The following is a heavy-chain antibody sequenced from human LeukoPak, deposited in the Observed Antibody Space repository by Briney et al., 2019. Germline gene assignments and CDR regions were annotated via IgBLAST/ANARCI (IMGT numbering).Heavy chain of an antibody. CDR3: ARDPSSGWSYFDY. J-gene: IGHJ4*02. Sequence: PSETLSLTCTVSGGSISNYHWSWIRQPPGKGLEWIGYVYYTGGTNYSPSLKSRVTISVDTSKNHFSLKLRSVTAADTAVYYCARDPSSGWSYFDYWGQGTLVTVSS. V-gene: IGHV4-59*01. CDR1: GGSISNYH. D-gene: IGHD6-19*01. CDR2: VYYTGGT.